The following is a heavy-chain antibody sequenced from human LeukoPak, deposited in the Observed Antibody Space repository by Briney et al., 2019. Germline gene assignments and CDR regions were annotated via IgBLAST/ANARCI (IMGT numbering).Heavy chain of an antibody. CDR2: IYYSGST. Sequence: PSQTLSLTCTVSGGSISGANYYWSWVRQPPGKGLEWIGYIYYSGSTHYNPSLKSRVTISVDTSKYQFSLKLTSVTAADTAVYYCARVDCSSGTCYYHRGLWSWFDPWGQGVLVTVSS. J-gene: IGHJ5*02. CDR3: ARVDCSSGTCYYHRGLWSWFDP. CDR1: GGSISGANYY. V-gene: IGHV4-30-4*01. D-gene: IGHD2-15*01.